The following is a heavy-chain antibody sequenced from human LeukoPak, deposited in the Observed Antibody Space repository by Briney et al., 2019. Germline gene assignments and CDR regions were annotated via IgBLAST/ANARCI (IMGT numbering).Heavy chain of an antibody. CDR3: ARGVAQNGNPNYFDP. CDR2: ISYEGGTK. J-gene: IGHJ5*02. V-gene: IGHV3-30*03. Sequence: GGSLRLSCAASGFTFSSYGMHWVRQAPGKGLEWVAVISYEGGTKYYADSVTGRFTISRDNSENTLYLQMNSLRAEDTAVYSCARGVAQNGNPNYFDPWGRGTLVTVSS. D-gene: IGHD2-15*01. CDR1: GFTFSSYG.